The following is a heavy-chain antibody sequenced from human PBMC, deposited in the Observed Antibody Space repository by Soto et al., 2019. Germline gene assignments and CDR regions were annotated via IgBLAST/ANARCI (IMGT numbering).Heavy chain of an antibody. CDR3: ARLVNLSGSEVWYYYYGMDV. J-gene: IGHJ6*02. D-gene: IGHD5-12*01. CDR1: GYSFTSDW. CDR2: IDPSDPYT. V-gene: IGHV5-10-1*01. Sequence: PGESLKLSCKGSGYSFTSDWISGVRQMPGKGLEWMGRIDPSDPYTNYSPSFQGHVTISADKSISTAYLQWSSLKASDTAMYYCARLVNLSGSEVWYYYYGMDVWGQGPTVTVS.